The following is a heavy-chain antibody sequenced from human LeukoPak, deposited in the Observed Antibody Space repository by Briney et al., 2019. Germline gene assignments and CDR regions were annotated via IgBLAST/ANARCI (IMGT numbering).Heavy chain of an antibody. Sequence: GGSLRLSCAASGFTFSSYAMSWVRQAPGKGLEWVSAISGSGGSTYYADSVKGRFTISRDNSKNTLYLQMNSPRAEDTAVYYCAKIPASYVSRNSHYYFDYWGQGTLVTVSS. CDR3: AKIPASYVSRNSHYYFDY. V-gene: IGHV3-23*01. CDR2: ISGSGGST. D-gene: IGHD4-23*01. J-gene: IGHJ4*02. CDR1: GFTFSSYA.